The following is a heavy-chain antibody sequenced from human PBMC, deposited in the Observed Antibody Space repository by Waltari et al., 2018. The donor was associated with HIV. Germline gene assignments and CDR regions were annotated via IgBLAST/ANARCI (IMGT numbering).Heavy chain of an antibody. CDR2: ISSSSSYI. J-gene: IGHJ6*02. CDR1: GFTFSRYS. CDR3: ARERNYYGMDV. Sequence: EVQLVESGGGLVKPGGSLRLSCAASGFTFSRYSRNWLRQAPGKGLEWVSSISSSSSYIYYADSVKGRFTISRDNAKNSLYLQMNSLRAEDTAVYYCARERNYYGMDVWGQGTTVTVSS. V-gene: IGHV3-21*01.